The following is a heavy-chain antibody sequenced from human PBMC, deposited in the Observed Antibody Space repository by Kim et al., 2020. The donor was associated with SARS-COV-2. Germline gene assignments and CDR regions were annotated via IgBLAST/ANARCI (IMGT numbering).Heavy chain of an antibody. J-gene: IGHJ4*02. V-gene: IGHV3-43*01. CDR3: AKGYYYDSSGYYYPASFDY. CDR1: GFTFDDYT. Sequence: GGSLRLSCAASGFTFDDYTMHWVRQAPGKGLEWVSLISWDGGSTYYADSVKGRFTISRDNSKNSLYLQMNSLRTEDTALYYCAKGYYYDSSGYYYPASFDYWGQGTLVTVSS. D-gene: IGHD3-22*01. CDR2: ISWDGGST.